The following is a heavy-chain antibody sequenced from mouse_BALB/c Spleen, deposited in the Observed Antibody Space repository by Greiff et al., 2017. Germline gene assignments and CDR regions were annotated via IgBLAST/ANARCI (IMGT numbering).Heavy chain of an antibody. J-gene: IGHJ2*01. V-gene: IGHV3-2*02. CDR3: ARRGTTATKRYYFDY. D-gene: IGHD1-2*01. CDR2: ISYSGST. Sequence: EVHLVESGPGLVKPSQSLSLTCTVTGYSITSDYAWNWIRQFPGNKLEWMGYISYSGSTSYNPSLKSRISITRDTSKNQFFLQLNSVTTEDTATYYCARRGTTATKRYYFDYWGQGTTLTVSS. CDR1: GYSITSDYA.